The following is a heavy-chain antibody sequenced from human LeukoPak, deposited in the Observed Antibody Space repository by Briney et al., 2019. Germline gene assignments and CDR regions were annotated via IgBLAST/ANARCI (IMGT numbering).Heavy chain of an antibody. Sequence: ASVKVSCKASGYTFTCYYIHWVRQAPGQGLEWMGWIHPNSGVTKYAEKFQGRVTLTRDTSISTAYMELTRPRSDDTAVYYCAMQQNSLFDYWGQGTLVTVSS. D-gene: IGHD6-13*01. J-gene: IGHJ4*02. CDR3: AMQQNSLFDY. V-gene: IGHV1-2*02. CDR2: IHPNSGVT. CDR1: GYTFTCYY.